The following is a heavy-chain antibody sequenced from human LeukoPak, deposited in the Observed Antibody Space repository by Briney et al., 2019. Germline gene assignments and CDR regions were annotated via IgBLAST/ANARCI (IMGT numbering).Heavy chain of an antibody. V-gene: IGHV2-70*11. J-gene: IGHJ4*02. D-gene: IGHD3-22*01. CDR1: GFSLSTSGMC. CDR2: IDWDDDK. CDR3: ARISRDYYDSSGYYYVFDY. Sequence: SGPTLVNPTQTLSLTCTFSGFSLSTSGMCVSWIRQPPGKALEWLARIDWDDDKYYSTSLKTRLTISKDTSKNQVVLTMTNMDPVDTATYYCARISRDYYDSSGYYYVFDYWGQGTLVTVSS.